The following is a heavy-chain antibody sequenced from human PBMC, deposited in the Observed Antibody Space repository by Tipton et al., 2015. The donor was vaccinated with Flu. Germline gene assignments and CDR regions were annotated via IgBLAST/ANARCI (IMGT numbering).Heavy chain of an antibody. CDR2: IYGGENT. J-gene: IGHJ4*02. Sequence: SGFTFSSSYITWVRQAPGTGLEWVSVIYGGENTYYADPVKGRFTMSRDKSENTLYLQMNSLRGEDTAVYYCVRGQYGSGSKWGQGTLVTVSS. CDR3: VRGQYGSGSK. V-gene: IGHV3-66*01. D-gene: IGHD3-10*01. CDR1: GFTFSSSY.